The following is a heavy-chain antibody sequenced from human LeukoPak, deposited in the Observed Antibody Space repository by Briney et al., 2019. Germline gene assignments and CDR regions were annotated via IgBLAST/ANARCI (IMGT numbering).Heavy chain of an antibody. CDR3: ARLQTTVTTRFLDV. J-gene: IGHJ6*04. Sequence: GASVKVSCKASEYTFTSYDINWVRQATGQGLEWMGWMNPNSGNTGYAQKFQGRVTMTRNTSISTAYMELSSLRSEDTAVYYCARLQTTVTTRFLDVWGKGTTVTVSS. CDR1: EYTFTSYD. D-gene: IGHD4-17*01. CDR2: MNPNSGNT. V-gene: IGHV1-8*01.